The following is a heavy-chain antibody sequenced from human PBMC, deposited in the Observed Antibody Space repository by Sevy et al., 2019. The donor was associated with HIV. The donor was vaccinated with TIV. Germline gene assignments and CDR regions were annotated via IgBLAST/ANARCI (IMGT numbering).Heavy chain of an antibody. CDR3: AGENEWGWGYS. J-gene: IGHJ4*02. Sequence: SETLSLTCTVSGGSITSLYWNWIRQPPGKGLEWIANIYYNGHINYNPSLKSRVNLSLDTSKNQFSLRLSSVTAADTAMYYCAGENEWGWGYSWGQGTLVTVSS. CDR1: GGSITSLY. D-gene: IGHD1-26*01. CDR2: IYYNGHI. V-gene: IGHV4-59*08.